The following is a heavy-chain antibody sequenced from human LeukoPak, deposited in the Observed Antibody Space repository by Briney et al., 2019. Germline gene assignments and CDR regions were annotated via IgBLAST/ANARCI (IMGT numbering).Heavy chain of an antibody. D-gene: IGHD3-10*01. CDR2: INPNSGGT. J-gene: IGHJ4*02. V-gene: IGHV1-2*02. Sequence: GASVKVSCKASGYTFTGYYMHWVRQAPGQGLEWMGWINPNSGGTNYAQKFQGRVTMTRDTSISTAYMELSRLRSDDTAVYYCARDGVRLLWFGELLSPPDYWGQGTLVTVSS. CDR1: GYTFTGYY. CDR3: ARDGVRLLWFGELLSPPDY.